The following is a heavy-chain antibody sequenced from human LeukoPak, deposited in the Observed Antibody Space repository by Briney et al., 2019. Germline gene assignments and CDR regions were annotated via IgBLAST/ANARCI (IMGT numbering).Heavy chain of an antibody. CDR2: ISWNSGSI. CDR1: GFTFSTYS. J-gene: IGHJ3*02. Sequence: GGSLRLSCAASGFTFSTYSMNWVRQAPGKGLEWVSGISWNSGSIGYADSVKGRFTISRDNAKNSLYLQMNSLRAEDMALYYCAKRGLQEAFDIWGQGTMVTVSS. CDR3: AKRGLQEAFDI. V-gene: IGHV3-9*03.